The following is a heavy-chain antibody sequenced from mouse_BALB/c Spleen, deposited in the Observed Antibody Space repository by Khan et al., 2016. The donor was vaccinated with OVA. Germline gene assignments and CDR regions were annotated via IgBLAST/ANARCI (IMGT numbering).Heavy chain of an antibody. CDR1: GYIFDSNW. D-gene: IGHD3-2*01. CDR2: ILPGSDST. J-gene: IGHJ3*01. CDR3: ARPDNAGPGFAY. Sequence: VQLQQSGAELMTPGASVKISCKATGYIFDSNWIEWVKQRPGHGLEWIGEILPGSDSTYYNEKFKGKATFTADTSSNTAYMQLSGLTSEDSAVDYCARPDNAGPGFAYWGQGTLVTVST. V-gene: IGHV1-9*01.